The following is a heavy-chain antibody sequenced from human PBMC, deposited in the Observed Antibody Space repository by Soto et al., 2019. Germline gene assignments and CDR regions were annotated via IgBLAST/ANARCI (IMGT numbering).Heavy chain of an antibody. V-gene: IGHV3-48*01. Sequence: EVQLVESGGGLVQPGGSLRLSCAASGFAFTDYSLNWVRLAPGKGLEWVSYISGSSIYSGSSDIYYADSVKGRFTISRDYGKSSLYRQLDSLGAEDTAVYHCVTAECSACYGFQHWGQGSLVTVSS. D-gene: IGHD2-2*01. CDR1: GFAFTDYS. CDR3: VTAECSACYGFQH. CDR2: ISGSSIYSGSSDI. J-gene: IGHJ1*01.